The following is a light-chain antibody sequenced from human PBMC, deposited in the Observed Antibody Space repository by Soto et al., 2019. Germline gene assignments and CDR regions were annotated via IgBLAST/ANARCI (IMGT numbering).Light chain of an antibody. CDR1: QSVSSY. V-gene: IGKV3-11*01. CDR3: QQRSKWPST. CDR2: DAS. Sequence: EIVLTQSPVILSLSPGERATLSCRASQSVSSYLAWYQQKPGQAPRLLIYDASNRATGIPARFSDSGYGTDFTLPISSLEPEDFAVYYCQQRSKWPSTFGGGTKVELK. J-gene: IGKJ4*01.